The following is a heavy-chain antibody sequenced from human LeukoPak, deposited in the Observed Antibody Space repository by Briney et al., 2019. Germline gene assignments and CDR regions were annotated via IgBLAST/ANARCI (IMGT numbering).Heavy chain of an antibody. V-gene: IGHV3-33*08. CDR1: GFTFSNYW. CDR2: IWYDGSNK. D-gene: IGHD3-10*01. J-gene: IGHJ3*02. Sequence: GGSLRLSCAASGFTFSNYWMSWVRRAPGKGLEWVAVIWYDGSNKYYADSVKGRFTISRDNSKNTLYLQMNSLRAEDTAVYYCARGHTYYYGSGSSDAFDIWGQGTMVTVSS. CDR3: ARGHTYYYGSGSSDAFDI.